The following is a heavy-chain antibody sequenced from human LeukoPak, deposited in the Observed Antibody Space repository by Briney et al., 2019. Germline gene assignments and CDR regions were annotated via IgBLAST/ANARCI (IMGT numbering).Heavy chain of an antibody. Sequence: PSETLSLTCAVYGGSFSGYYWTWIRQPPGKGQERSGEINHSGNTKYNPSLKSRVTFSVDTSKNQFSLKLSFVTAADTAVYYCARASGNNFIYDYWGHGTLVTVSS. D-gene: IGHD1/OR15-1a*01. CDR2: INHSGNT. V-gene: IGHV4-34*01. CDR3: ARASGNNFIYDY. CDR1: GGSFSGYY. J-gene: IGHJ4*01.